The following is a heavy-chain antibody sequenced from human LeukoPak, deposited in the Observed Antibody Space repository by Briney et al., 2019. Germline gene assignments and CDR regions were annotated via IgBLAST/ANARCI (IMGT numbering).Heavy chain of an antibody. Sequence: GGSLRLSCAASRFTFSSYAMSWVRQAPGKGLEWVSAISGSGGSTYYADSVKGRFTISRDNSKNTPYLQMNSLRAEDTAVYYCAKGIGRLFSDYFDYWGQGTLVTVSS. CDR1: RFTFSSYA. CDR3: AKGIGRLFSDYFDY. CDR2: ISGSGGST. D-gene: IGHD3-22*01. J-gene: IGHJ4*02. V-gene: IGHV3-23*01.